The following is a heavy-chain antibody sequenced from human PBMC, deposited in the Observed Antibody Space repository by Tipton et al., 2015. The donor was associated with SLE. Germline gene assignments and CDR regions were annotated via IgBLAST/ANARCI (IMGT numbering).Heavy chain of an antibody. J-gene: IGHJ4*02. CDR3: ARNPQYSSSSVDY. V-gene: IGHV4-39*07. D-gene: IGHD6-6*01. CDR2: IYYSGST. Sequence: TLSLTCTVSGGSISSSSYYWGWIRQPPGKGLEWIGSIYYSGSTNYNPSLKSRVAISVDTSKNQFSLKLSSVTAADTAVYYCARNPQYSSSSVDYWGQGTLVTVSS. CDR1: GGSISSSSYY.